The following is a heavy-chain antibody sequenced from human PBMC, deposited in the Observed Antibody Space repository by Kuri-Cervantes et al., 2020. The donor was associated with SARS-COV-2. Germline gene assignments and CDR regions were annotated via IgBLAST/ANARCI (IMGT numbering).Heavy chain of an antibody. CDR2: IYPGDSGT. V-gene: IGHV5-51*01. D-gene: IGHD3-3*01. CDR3: ARWEIRFLGSWFDP. Sequence: GGSLRLSCKGSGYSFTSYWIGWVRQMPGKGLEWMGIIYPGDSGTRYSPSFQGQVTISADKSISTAYLQWSSLKASDTAMYYCARWEIRFLGSWFDPWGQGTLVTVSS. J-gene: IGHJ5*02. CDR1: GYSFTSYW.